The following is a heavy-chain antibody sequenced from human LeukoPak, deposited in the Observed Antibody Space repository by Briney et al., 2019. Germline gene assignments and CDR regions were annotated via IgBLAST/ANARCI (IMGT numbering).Heavy chain of an antibody. CDR2: IYTSGST. Sequence: PSETLSLTCTVSGGSISSYYWSWIRQHAGKGLEWIGRIYTSGSTNYNPSLKSRVTMSVDTSKNQFSLKLSSVTAADTAVYYCARVGIAAPYYFDYWGQGTLVTVSS. V-gene: IGHV4-4*07. J-gene: IGHJ4*02. D-gene: IGHD6-6*01. CDR1: GGSISSYY. CDR3: ARVGIAAPYYFDY.